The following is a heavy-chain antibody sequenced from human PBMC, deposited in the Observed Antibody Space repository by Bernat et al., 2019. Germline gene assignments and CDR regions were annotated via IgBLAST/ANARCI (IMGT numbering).Heavy chain of an antibody. V-gene: IGHV1-8*01. CDR3: ARAHCSTTSCYPKDAFDI. CDR2: MNPNSGNT. Sequence: QVQLVQSGAGVKKPGASVKVSCQASGYPFTNYDINWLRQATGQGLEWMGWMNPNSGNTGYAQKFQGRVTMSRNTSISTAYMELSSLRSEDTAVYYCARAHCSTTSCYPKDAFDIWGQGTMVTVSS. J-gene: IGHJ3*02. CDR1: GYPFTNYD. D-gene: IGHD2-2*01.